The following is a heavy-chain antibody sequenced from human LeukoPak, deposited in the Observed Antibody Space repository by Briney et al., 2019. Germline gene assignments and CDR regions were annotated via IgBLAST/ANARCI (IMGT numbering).Heavy chain of an antibody. Sequence: GGSLRLSCAASGFTFSSYSMNWVRQAPGKGLEWVSYISSSSSTIYYADSVKGRFTISRDNAKNTLYLQMNSLRAEDTAVYYCAKGPYYYDSSGYSRRWFDPWGQGILVTVSS. CDR3: AKGPYYYDSSGYSRRWFDP. CDR2: ISSSSSTI. CDR1: GFTFSSYS. J-gene: IGHJ5*02. V-gene: IGHV3-48*01. D-gene: IGHD3-22*01.